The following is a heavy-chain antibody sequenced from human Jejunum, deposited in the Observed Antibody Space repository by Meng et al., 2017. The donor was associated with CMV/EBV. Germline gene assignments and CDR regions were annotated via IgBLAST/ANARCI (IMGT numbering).Heavy chain of an antibody. J-gene: IGHJ4*02. Sequence: QVQLVQSGPEVKKPGAAVKVSCKASGYSFTVHYIHWVRQAPGQGLEWMGRIHPSSGGTTYAQKFQGRVTMTRDMSMSTDYMEMSSLRSDDTAVYYCARVPTRSYYPLYYFDHWGQGTLVTVSS. CDR1: GYSFTVHY. CDR3: ARVPTRSYYPLYYFDH. D-gene: IGHD3-10*01. V-gene: IGHV1-2*06. CDR2: IHPSSGGT.